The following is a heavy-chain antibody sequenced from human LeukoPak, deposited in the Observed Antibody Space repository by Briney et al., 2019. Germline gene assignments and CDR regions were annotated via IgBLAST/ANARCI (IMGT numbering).Heavy chain of an antibody. V-gene: IGHV6-1*01. CDR2: TYYRSTWYN. Sequence: SQTLSLTCAISGDSVSSNSVTWNWIRQSPSRGLEWLGRTYYRSTWYNDYAVSVGGRITVNPDTSKNQFSLHLNSVTPEDAAVYYCARRLTQYDCFDPWGQGILVTVSS. CDR3: ARRLTQYDCFDP. CDR1: GDSVSSNSVT. J-gene: IGHJ5*02. D-gene: IGHD2-21*02.